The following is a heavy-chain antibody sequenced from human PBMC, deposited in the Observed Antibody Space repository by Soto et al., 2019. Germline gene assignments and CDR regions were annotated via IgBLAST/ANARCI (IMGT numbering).Heavy chain of an antibody. CDR3: ARDTPLDGTIRFYYYYGMDV. CDR1: GCSISSYY. Sequence: SETLSLTCTVSGCSISSYYWSWIRQPAVTVLEWIGRIYTSGSTNYNPSLKSRVNMSVDTSKNQFSLKLSSVTAADTAVYYCARDTPLDGTIRFYYYYGMDVWGQGTTVTVSS. V-gene: IGHV4-4*07. J-gene: IGHJ6*01. CDR2: IYTSGST. D-gene: IGHD1-7*01.